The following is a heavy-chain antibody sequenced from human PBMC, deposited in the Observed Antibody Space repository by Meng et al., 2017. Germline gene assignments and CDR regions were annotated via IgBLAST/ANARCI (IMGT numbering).Heavy chain of an antibody. CDR2: IKPDGTMT. V-gene: IGHV3-74*01. Sequence: EVQRVESGGDLVQSAGSLRLSCTASGFTFRNYWMHWVRQAPGKGLVWVSRIKPDGTMTVYADSVKGRFTISRDNAKNTLYLQMNSLRSDDTAVYYCARSDWFDPWGQGTLVTASS. J-gene: IGHJ5*02. CDR3: ARSDWFDP. CDR1: GFTFRNYW.